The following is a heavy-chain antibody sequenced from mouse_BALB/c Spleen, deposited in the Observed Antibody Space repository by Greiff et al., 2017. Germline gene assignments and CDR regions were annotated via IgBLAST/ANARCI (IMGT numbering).Heavy chain of an antibody. J-gene: IGHJ4*01. V-gene: IGHV1-31*01. CDR1: GYSFTGYY. D-gene: IGHD2-14*01. CDR2: INPYNGAT. Sequence: EVQGVESGPELVKPGASVKISCKASGYSFTGYYMHWVKQSHVKSLEWIGRINPYNGATSYNQNFKDKASLTVDKSSSTAYMELHSLTSEDSAVYYCARKDRYDDGYAMDYWGQGTSVTVSS. CDR3: ARKDRYDDGYAMDY.